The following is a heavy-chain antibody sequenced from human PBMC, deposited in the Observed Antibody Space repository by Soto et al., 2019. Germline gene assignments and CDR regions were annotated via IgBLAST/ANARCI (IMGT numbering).Heavy chain of an antibody. Sequence: QVQLVQSGGGVVQPVRSLRLSCSDSGFRFSNYGMHWLRPAPGKGLEWVAATSSAGNEKYYADSVKGRFTISRDNSKNTLYLQMNDLRAEDTAVFYCASNLVRGSWYFDYWGQGTLVTVSS. CDR1: GFRFSNYG. CDR2: TSSAGNEK. V-gene: IGHV3-30*03. CDR3: ASNLVRGSWYFDY. J-gene: IGHJ4*02. D-gene: IGHD3-10*01.